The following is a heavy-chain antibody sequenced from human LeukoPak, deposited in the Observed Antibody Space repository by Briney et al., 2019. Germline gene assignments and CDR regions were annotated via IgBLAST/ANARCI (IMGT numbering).Heavy chain of an antibody. D-gene: IGHD3-3*01. CDR3: AKDFWSGKNWLDP. CDR2: ISGSGGNR. J-gene: IGHJ5*02. Sequence: GGSLRLSCAASGFTFSSYSMNWVRQAPGKGLEWVSVISGSGGNRDYAHSVKGRFTISRDNSKNTVYLQMNSLRVEDTAVCYCAKDFWSGKNWLDPWGQGTLVTVSS. V-gene: IGHV3-23*01. CDR1: GFTFSSYS.